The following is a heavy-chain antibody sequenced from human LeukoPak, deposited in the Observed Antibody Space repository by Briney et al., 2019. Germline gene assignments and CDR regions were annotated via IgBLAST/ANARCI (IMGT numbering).Heavy chain of an antibody. V-gene: IGHV3-66*01. D-gene: IGHD5-12*01. CDR2: IYSGGST. Sequence: GGSLRLSCAASGFTVSSNYMSWVRQAPGKGLEWVSVIYSGGSTYYADSVKGRFTISRDNSKNTLYLQMNSLRAEDTAVYYCARDHIVVTIWSYYYYGMDVWGQGTTVTVSS. CDR3: ARDHIVVTIWSYYYYGMDV. J-gene: IGHJ6*02. CDR1: GFTVSSNY.